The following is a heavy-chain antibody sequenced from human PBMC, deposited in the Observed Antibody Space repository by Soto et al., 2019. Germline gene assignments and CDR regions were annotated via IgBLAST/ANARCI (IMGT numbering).Heavy chain of an antibody. CDR1: GYKFTTYC. Sequence: EVQLVQSGAAVKKPGESLKISCMVSGYKFTTYCIAWVRQMPGKGLEWMGIFCPSDSDATYSTSFQGQVTISADKSISTAFLQWSSLKASDTAIYYCARAGEGGDHFHGMDVWGQGTKVTVSS. D-gene: IGHD2-21*02. V-gene: IGHV5-51*01. CDR3: ARAGEGGDHFHGMDV. J-gene: IGHJ6*02. CDR2: FCPSDSDA.